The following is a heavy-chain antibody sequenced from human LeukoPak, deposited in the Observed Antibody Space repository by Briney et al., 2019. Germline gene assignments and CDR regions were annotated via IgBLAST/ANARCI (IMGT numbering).Heavy chain of an antibody. CDR3: ARFSRSNVDIVATIRGSGLYHNWFDP. Sequence: SETLSLTCAVYGGSFSGYYWSWIRQPPGKGLEWIGEINHSGSTNYNPSLKSRVTISVDTSKNQFSLKLSSVIAADTAVYYCARFSRSNVDIVATIRGSGLYHNWFDPWGQGTLVTVSS. CDR1: GGSFSGYY. V-gene: IGHV4-34*01. J-gene: IGHJ5*02. D-gene: IGHD5-12*01. CDR2: INHSGST.